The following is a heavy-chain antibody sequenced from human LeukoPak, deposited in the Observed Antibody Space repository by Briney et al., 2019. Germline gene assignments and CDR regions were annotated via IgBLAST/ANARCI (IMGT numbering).Heavy chain of an antibody. CDR3: ARDKRGLLGIDDAFDI. CDR2: INWNGGIT. Sequence: GGSLRLSCAASGFTFDDYGMSWVRQAPGKGLEWVSGINWNGGITAYADSVKGRFTISRDNAKNSLYLQMNSLRAEDTAVYYCARDKRGLLGIDDAFDIWGQGTMVTVSS. D-gene: IGHD5-24*01. V-gene: IGHV3-20*04. CDR1: GFTFDDYG. J-gene: IGHJ3*02.